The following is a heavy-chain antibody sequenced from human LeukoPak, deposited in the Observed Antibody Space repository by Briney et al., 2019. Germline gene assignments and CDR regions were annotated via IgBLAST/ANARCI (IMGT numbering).Heavy chain of an antibody. D-gene: IGHD2-8*01. Sequence: GGFLRPSWAPSGSTFISYGRHWASQPPGRGRGGWAFLRYDGSNKYYADSVKGRFTISRDNSKNTLYLQMNSLRAEDTAVYYCARAFTNGPDAAFDIWGQGTMVTVSS. J-gene: IGHJ3*02. V-gene: IGHV3-30*02. CDR3: ARAFTNGPDAAFDI. CDR2: LRYDGSNK. CDR1: GSTFISYG.